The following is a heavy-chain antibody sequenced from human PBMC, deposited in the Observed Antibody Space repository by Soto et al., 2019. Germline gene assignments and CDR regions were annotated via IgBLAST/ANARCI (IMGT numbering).Heavy chain of an antibody. CDR3: PRDIVGATTTAKD. CDR1: GGSISSSHW. V-gene: IGHV4-4*02. D-gene: IGHD1-26*01. Sequence: PSETLSLTCAVSGGSISSSHWWSWVRQPPGKGLEWLGAISHSGSTNYNPSLKSRVTISVDESNNQFSLRLSSVPAAATAMYYCPRDIVGATTTAKDWGQGNPGHRLL. J-gene: IGHJ4*02. CDR2: ISHSGST.